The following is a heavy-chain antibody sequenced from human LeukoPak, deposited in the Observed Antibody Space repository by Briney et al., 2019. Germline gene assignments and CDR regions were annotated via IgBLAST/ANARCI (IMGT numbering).Heavy chain of an antibody. J-gene: IGHJ4*02. CDR2: ISYDGSNK. V-gene: IGHV3-30*04. Sequence: GGSWRPSCAASGFTFSSYAMHWVGQAPGKGLGWVAVISYDGSNKYYADSVKGRFTISRDNSKNTLYLQMNSLRAEDTAVYYCARRDGYNPLDYWGQGTLVTVSS. CDR1: GFTFSSYA. D-gene: IGHD5-24*01. CDR3: ARRDGYNPLDY.